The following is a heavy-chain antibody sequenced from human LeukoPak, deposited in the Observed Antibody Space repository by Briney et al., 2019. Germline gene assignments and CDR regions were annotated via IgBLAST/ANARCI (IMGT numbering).Heavy chain of an antibody. D-gene: IGHD3-9*01. CDR1: GCSIMVAAYS. CDR2: IYYSGRT. V-gene: IGHV4-30-2*01. J-gene: IGHJ4*02. Sequence: TLSVTCTVTGCSIMVAAYSWGWIRQPPGKFLEWIGYIYYSGRTYNNPSLKSRVTISVDTSKNQFSLKLTSVTAADTAVYYCARGELRYFDWLLYYWGQGTLVTVSS. CDR3: ARGELRYFDWLLYY.